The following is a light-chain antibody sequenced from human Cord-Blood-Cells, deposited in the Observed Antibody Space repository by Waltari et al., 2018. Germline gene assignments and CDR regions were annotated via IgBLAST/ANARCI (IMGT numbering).Light chain of an antibody. Sequence: EIVFTQSPGTLSLSPGERATLSCRARQSVSSSYLAWYQQKPGQAPRLLIYGASSRATGIPDRFSGSGSGTDFTLTISRLEPEDLAVYYCQQYGSSPPLTFGGGTKVEIK. V-gene: IGKV3-20*01. CDR2: GAS. J-gene: IGKJ4*01. CDR3: QQYGSSPPLT. CDR1: QSVSSSY.